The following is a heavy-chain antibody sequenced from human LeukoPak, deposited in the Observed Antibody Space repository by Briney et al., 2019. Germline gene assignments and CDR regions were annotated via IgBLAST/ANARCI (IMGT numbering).Heavy chain of an antibody. CDR1: GGSISSYY. CDR3: ARLSGYYDSSGYYYYYYMDV. Sequence: SETLSLTCTVSGGSISSYYWSWIRQPPGKGLEWIGYIYTSGSTNYNPPLKSRVTISVDTSKNQFSLKLSSVTAADTAVYYCARLSGYYDSSGYYYYYYMDVWGKGTTVTVSS. D-gene: IGHD3-22*01. V-gene: IGHV4-4*09. J-gene: IGHJ6*03. CDR2: IYTSGST.